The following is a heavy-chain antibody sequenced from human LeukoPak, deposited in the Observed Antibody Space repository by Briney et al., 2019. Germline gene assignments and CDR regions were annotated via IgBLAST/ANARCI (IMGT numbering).Heavy chain of an antibody. Sequence: SGGSLRLSCAASGFTFSYYYMSWIRQSPGKGLEYVSGINTNGGGTCYANSVKGRFTISRDNSKNTLYLQMGSLRAEDMAVYYCARGRNDLSSLCLCYYGMDVWGQGTTVTVSS. V-gene: IGHV3-64*01. D-gene: IGHD1-1*01. J-gene: IGHJ6*02. CDR3: ARGRNDLSSLCLCYYGMDV. CDR2: INTNGGGT. CDR1: GFTFSYYY.